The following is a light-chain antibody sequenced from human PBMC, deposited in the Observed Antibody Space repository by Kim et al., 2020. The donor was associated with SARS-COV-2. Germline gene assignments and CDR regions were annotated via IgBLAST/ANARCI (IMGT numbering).Light chain of an antibody. V-gene: IGLV2-14*04. CDR2: DIS. J-gene: IGLJ3*02. Sequence: QSITISCTGTSSDVSGYKYISWYQQHPSKAPKNMIYDISKRPSGVSNRFSGSKSGNTASLTISGLQTEDEAGYYCSSYTSNNTWVFGGGAQLTVL. CDR3: SSYTSNNTWV. CDR1: SSDVSGYKY.